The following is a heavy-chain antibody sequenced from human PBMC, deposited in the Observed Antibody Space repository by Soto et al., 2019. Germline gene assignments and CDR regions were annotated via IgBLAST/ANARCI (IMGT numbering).Heavy chain of an antibody. CDR3: AIDLYDCWSGHRDYYYGMDV. CDR1: GFTFSSYG. J-gene: IGHJ6*02. Sequence: QVHLVESGGGVVQPGRSLRLSCAASGFTFSSYGMHWVRQAPGKGLEWVAVIWYDGSNKYYADSVKGRFTISRDNSKNTMYLQMNRLRAEDTAVYYCAIDLYDCWSGHRDYYYGMDVWGQGPTVTVSS. V-gene: IGHV3-33*01. CDR2: IWYDGSNK. D-gene: IGHD3-3*01.